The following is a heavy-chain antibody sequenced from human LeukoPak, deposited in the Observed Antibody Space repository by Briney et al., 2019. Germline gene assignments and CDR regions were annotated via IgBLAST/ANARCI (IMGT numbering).Heavy chain of an antibody. Sequence: GGSLRLSCAASGFTFSSCSMTWVRQAPGKGLEWVSSISSSSSYIYYADSVKGRFTISRDNAKNSLYLQMNSLRAEDTAVYYCAREGRWVPAAIDYYYMDVWGKGTTVTVSS. CDR3: AREGRWVPAAIDYYYMDV. V-gene: IGHV3-21*01. J-gene: IGHJ6*03. D-gene: IGHD2-2*02. CDR1: GFTFSSCS. CDR2: ISSSSSYI.